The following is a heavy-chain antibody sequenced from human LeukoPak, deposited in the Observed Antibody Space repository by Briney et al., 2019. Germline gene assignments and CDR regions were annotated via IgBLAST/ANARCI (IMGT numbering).Heavy chain of an antibody. D-gene: IGHD2-15*01. CDR2: INPNSGGT. CDR1: GYTFTGYY. Sequence: ASVKVSCKASGYTFTGYYMHWVRQAPGQGLEWMGWINPNSGGTNYAQKFQGRVTMTRDTSISTAYMELSRLRSDDAAVYYCARCGSGGSCYSFDWFDPWGQGTLVTVSS. J-gene: IGHJ5*02. V-gene: IGHV1-2*02. CDR3: ARCGSGGSCYSFDWFDP.